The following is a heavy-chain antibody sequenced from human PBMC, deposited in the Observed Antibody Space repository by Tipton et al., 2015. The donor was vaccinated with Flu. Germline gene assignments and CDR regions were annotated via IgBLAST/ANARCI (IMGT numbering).Heavy chain of an antibody. CDR1: GYSISSGYY. CDR2: IYHSGGT. Sequence: TLSLTCTVSGYSISSGYYWGWTRQPPGKGLEWTGSIYHSGGTDYNPSLKSRVTISVDTSKNQFSLKLSSVTSADTAVYYCARDLGGQSSGWKGPFDYWGQGTLVTVSS. J-gene: IGHJ4*02. CDR3: ARDLGGQSSGWKGPFDY. D-gene: IGHD6-19*01. V-gene: IGHV4-38-2*02.